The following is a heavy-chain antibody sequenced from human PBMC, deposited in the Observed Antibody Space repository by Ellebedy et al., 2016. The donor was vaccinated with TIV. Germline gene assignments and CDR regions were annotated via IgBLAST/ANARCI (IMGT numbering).Heavy chain of an antibody. CDR1: GFSVSTNY. Sequence: PGGSLRLSCAASGFSVSTNYMSWVRQAPGKGLEWVSIIYSGGSAYYADSVKGRFAISRDNSRNTLYLQMNSLRAEDTAVYYCASRPDGDYHFLDYWGQGTLVNVSS. V-gene: IGHV3-66*01. D-gene: IGHD4-17*01. CDR2: IYSGGSA. J-gene: IGHJ4*02. CDR3: ASRPDGDYHFLDY.